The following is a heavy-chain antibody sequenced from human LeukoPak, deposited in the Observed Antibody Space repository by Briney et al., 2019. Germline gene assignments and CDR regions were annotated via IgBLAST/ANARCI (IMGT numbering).Heavy chain of an antibody. D-gene: IGHD2-21*02. CDR3: ATDDNCGGDCWGAFDI. Sequence: PSETLSLTCTVSGGSISSSSYYWGWIRQPPGKGLEWIGSIYYSGSTYYNPSLKSRVTISVDTSKNQFSLKLSSVTAADTAVYYCATDDNCGGDCWGAFDIWGQGTMVTVSP. CDR1: GGSISSSSYY. J-gene: IGHJ3*02. CDR2: IYYSGST. V-gene: IGHV4-39*01.